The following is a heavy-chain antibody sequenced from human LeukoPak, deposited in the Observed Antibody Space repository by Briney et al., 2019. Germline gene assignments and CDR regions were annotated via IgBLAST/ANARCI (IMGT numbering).Heavy chain of an antibody. J-gene: IGHJ2*01. Sequence: PGGSLRLSCAASGFTFSSYAMHWVRQAPGKGLEWLAVISYDGSNKFYADSVKGRFTISRDNSKNTLYLQMNSLRAEDTAVYYCAKTGTTMGRNWYFDLWGRGTLVTVSS. CDR3: AKTGTTMGRNWYFDL. CDR2: ISYDGSNK. V-gene: IGHV3-30*04. CDR1: GFTFSSYA. D-gene: IGHD1-7*01.